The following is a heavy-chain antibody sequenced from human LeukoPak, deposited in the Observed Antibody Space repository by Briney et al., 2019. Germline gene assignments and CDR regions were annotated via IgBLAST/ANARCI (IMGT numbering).Heavy chain of an antibody. CDR2: IIPIFGTA. V-gene: IGHV1-69*06. J-gene: IGHJ5*02. CDR3: ARDRIAAAGTGWFDP. D-gene: IGHD6-13*01. Sequence: GASVKVSCKASGGTFSSYAISWVRQAPGQGLEWMGGIIPIFGTANYAQKFQGRVTITADKSTSTAYMELSSLRSEDTAVYYCARDRIAAAGTGWFDPWGQGTLVTVSS. CDR1: GGTFSSYA.